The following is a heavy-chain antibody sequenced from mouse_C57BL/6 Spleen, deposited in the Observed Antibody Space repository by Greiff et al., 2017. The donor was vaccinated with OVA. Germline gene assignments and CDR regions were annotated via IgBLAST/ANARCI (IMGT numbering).Heavy chain of an antibody. CDR1: GFTFSDYG. Sequence: EVKVEESGGGLVKPGGSLKLSCAASGFTFSDYGMHWVRQAPEKGLEWVAYISSGSSTIYYADTVTGRFTISRDNAKNTLFLQMTSLRSEDTAMYYCARLYDYGKNYAMDYWGQGTSVTVSS. CDR2: ISSGSSTI. J-gene: IGHJ4*01. CDR3: ARLYDYGKNYAMDY. V-gene: IGHV5-17*01. D-gene: IGHD2-4*01.